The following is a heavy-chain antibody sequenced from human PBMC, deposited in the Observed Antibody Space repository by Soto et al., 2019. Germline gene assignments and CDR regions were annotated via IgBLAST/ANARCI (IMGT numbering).Heavy chain of an antibody. J-gene: IGHJ6*02. CDR1: GGSIGGDS. CDR2: IYHSGST. CDR3: ARAGIVQVSYAMDV. V-gene: IGHV4-59*01. Sequence: SETLSLTCTVSGGSIGGDSWSWIRQSPAKGLDFIGYIYHSGSTNYNPSLKSRVTISMDTSKNQFSLRLSSVTAADTAVYYCARAGIVQVSYAMDVWGQGTTVTVSS. D-gene: IGHD2-8*01.